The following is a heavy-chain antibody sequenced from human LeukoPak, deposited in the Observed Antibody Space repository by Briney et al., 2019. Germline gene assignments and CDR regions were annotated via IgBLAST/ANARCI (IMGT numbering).Heavy chain of an antibody. CDR3: ARDRPEQMVYAFDY. D-gene: IGHD2-8*01. CDR2: ISYDGSNK. Sequence: PGGSLRLSCAASGFTFGNAWMTWVRQAPGKGLEWVAVISYDGSNKYYADSVKGRFTISRDNSKNTLYLQMNSLRAEDTAVYYCARDRPEQMVYAFDYWGQGTLVTVSS. V-gene: IGHV3-30*03. CDR1: GFTFGNAW. J-gene: IGHJ4*02.